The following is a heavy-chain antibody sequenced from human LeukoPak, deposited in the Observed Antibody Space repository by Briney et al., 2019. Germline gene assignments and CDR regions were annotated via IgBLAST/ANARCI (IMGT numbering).Heavy chain of an antibody. CDR2: IYYSGST. J-gene: IGHJ3*02. D-gene: IGHD4-17*01. CDR3: ARHTVTTPRAFDS. CDR1: GRSISSYY. Sequence: PSETLSPTCTVSGRSISSYYWSWIRQPPGKGLGWIGYIYYSGSTTYNPSLKSRVTIPVDPSKPQFSLKPSSVTAAAPAVYYCARHTVTTPRAFDSWGQGTTVTVSS. V-gene: IGHV4-59*08.